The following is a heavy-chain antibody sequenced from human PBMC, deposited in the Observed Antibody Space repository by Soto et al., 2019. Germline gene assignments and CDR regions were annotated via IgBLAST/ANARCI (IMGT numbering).Heavy chain of an antibody. V-gene: IGHV3-21*01. CDR1: GFTFSSYS. CDR3: ARDYGRIAVAGLDY. Sequence: GGSLRLSCAASGFTFSSYSMNWVRQAPGKGLEWVSSISSSSSYIYYADSVKGRFTISRDNAKNSLYLQMNSLRAEDTAVYYCARDYGRIAVAGLDYWGQGTLVTVSS. D-gene: IGHD6-19*01. J-gene: IGHJ4*02. CDR2: ISSSSSYI.